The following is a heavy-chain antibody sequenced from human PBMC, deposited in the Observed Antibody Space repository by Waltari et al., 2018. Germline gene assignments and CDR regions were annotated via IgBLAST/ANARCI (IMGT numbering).Heavy chain of an antibody. J-gene: IGHJ6*03. V-gene: IGHV1-69*12. D-gene: IGHD5-18*01. CDR2: IIPIFGTA. CDR1: GGTFSSYA. CDR3: ASSHSGYSYGYPYYYYYMDV. Sequence: QVQLVQSGAEVKKPGSSVKVSCKASGGTFSSYAISWVRPAPGQGLEWMGGIIPIFGTANYAQKFQGRVTITADESTSTAYMELSSLRSEDTAVYYCASSHSGYSYGYPYYYYYMDVWGKGTTVTISS.